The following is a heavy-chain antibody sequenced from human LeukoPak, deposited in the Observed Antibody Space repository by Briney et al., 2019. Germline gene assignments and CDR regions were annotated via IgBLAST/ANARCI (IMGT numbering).Heavy chain of an antibody. D-gene: IGHD2-15*01. CDR2: IKLDGSEK. V-gene: IGHV3-7*03. CDR1: GFTFGKYW. J-gene: IGHJ6*02. CDR3: ARDRIVPLYGMDV. Sequence: GGSLRLSCVASGFTFGKYWMSWVRQAPGKGLEWVANIKLDGSEKNYVDSVKGRFTISRDNSKNTLYLQMNSLRAEDTAVYYCARDRIVPLYGMDVWGQGTTVTVSS.